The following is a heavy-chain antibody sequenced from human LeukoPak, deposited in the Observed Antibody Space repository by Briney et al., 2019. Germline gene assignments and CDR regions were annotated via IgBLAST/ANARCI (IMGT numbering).Heavy chain of an antibody. Sequence: SETLSLTCSVSGGSISSSNYYWSWIRQPAGKGLEWIGRIYTSESTNYNPSLKSRVTISVDTSRNQFSLKLSSVTAADTAVYYCARVEEGYGSGRRENYYYYYMDVWGKGTTVTISS. CDR1: GGSISSSNYY. CDR2: IYTSEST. J-gene: IGHJ6*03. CDR3: ARVEEGYGSGRRENYYYYYMDV. D-gene: IGHD3-10*01. V-gene: IGHV4-61*02.